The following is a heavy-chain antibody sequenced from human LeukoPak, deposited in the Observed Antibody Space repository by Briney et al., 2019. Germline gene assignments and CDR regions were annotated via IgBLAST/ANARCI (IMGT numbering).Heavy chain of an antibody. Sequence: PSETLSLTCAVYVGSFSGYYWSWIRQPPGEGLEWIGEINHSGSTNYNPSLKSRVTISVDTSKNQFSLKLSSVTAADTAVYYCASGRWLLLPYWGQGTLVTVSS. CDR3: ASGRWLLLPY. D-gene: IGHD3-22*01. CDR1: VGSFSGYY. V-gene: IGHV4-34*01. CDR2: INHSGST. J-gene: IGHJ4*02.